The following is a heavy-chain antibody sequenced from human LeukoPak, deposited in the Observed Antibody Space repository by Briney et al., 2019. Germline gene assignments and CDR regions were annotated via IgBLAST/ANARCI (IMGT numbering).Heavy chain of an antibody. CDR3: ARESGYGPYDFDY. V-gene: IGHV3-30-3*01. CDR1: GFAFSNYW. J-gene: IGHJ4*02. D-gene: IGHD5-12*01. Sequence: GGSLRLSCAASGFAFSNYWMHWVRQAPGKGLEWVAVISYDGSNKYYADSVKGRFTISRDNSKNTLYLQMNSLRAEDTAVYYCARESGYGPYDFDYWGQGTLVTVSS. CDR2: ISYDGSNK.